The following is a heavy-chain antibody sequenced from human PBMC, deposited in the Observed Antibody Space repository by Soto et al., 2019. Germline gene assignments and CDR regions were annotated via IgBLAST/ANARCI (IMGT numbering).Heavy chain of an antibody. V-gene: IGHV4-34*01. Sequence: PSETLSLTCAVFGGSFSGYYCSWIRQPPGKGMEWIGEINHSGSTNYNPSLKSRVTISVDTSKNQFSLKLSSVTAADTAVYYCARVGLRYFDWLQTYYFDYWGQGTLLTVSS. CDR3: ARVGLRYFDWLQTYYFDY. J-gene: IGHJ4*02. CDR2: INHSGST. CDR1: GGSFSGYY. D-gene: IGHD3-9*01.